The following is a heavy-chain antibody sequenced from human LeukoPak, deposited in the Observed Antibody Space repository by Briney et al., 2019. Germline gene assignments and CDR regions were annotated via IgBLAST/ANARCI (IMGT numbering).Heavy chain of an antibody. J-gene: IGHJ4*02. CDR3: ARDRLGPSFSVSHFDL. D-gene: IGHD3-3*02. CDR1: GFTVVDYG. CDR2: INYNGAIT. V-gene: IGHV3-20*04. Sequence: GGSLRLSCATSGFTVVDYGLSWVRRPPGKGLEWLCAINYNGAITDYADSVKGRFTISRDNAKNSLYLRMDSLRAEDTALYYCARDRLGPSFSVSHFDLWGQGTLVTVSS.